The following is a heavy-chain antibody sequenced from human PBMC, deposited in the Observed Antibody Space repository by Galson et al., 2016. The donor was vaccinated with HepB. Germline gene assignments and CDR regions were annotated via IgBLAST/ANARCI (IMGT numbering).Heavy chain of an antibody. CDR3: ARPTNEHVMYY. CDR2: INHSGNT. D-gene: IGHD1-1*01. Sequence: ETLSLTCAVYGGSFSGYYWTWIRQPPGKGLEWIGEINHSGNTNYNPSLKSRVTISVDASKDQFSLKLTSVTAADTAVYYCARPTNEHVMYYWGQGTLVTVSS. J-gene: IGHJ4*02. V-gene: IGHV4-34*01. CDR1: GGSFSGYY.